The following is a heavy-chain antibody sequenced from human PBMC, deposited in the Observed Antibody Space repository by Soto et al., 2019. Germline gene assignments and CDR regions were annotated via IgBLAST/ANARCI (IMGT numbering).Heavy chain of an antibody. Sequence: KTSETLSLTCTVSGGSISSSSYYWGWIRQPPGKGLEWIGSIYYSGSTYYNPSLKSRVTVSVDTSKNQFSLKLSSVTAADTAVYYCAREFLTYYYDSSGYADYWGQGTLVTVSS. CDR3: AREFLTYYYDSSGYADY. CDR1: GGSISSSSYY. J-gene: IGHJ4*02. D-gene: IGHD3-22*01. V-gene: IGHV4-39*02. CDR2: IYYSGST.